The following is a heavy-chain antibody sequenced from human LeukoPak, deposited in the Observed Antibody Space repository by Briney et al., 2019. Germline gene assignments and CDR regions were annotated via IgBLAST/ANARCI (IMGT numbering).Heavy chain of an antibody. CDR3: ARNQGYSSSWDDAFDI. CDR1: GGSISSGGYY. CDR2: IYYSGST. Sequence: PSETLSLTCTVSGGSISSGGYYWSWIRQHPGEGLEWIGYIYYSGSTYYNPSLKSRVTISVDTSKNQFSLKLSSVTAADTAVYYCARNQGYSSSWDDAFDIWGQGTMVTVSS. J-gene: IGHJ3*02. D-gene: IGHD6-13*01. V-gene: IGHV4-31*03.